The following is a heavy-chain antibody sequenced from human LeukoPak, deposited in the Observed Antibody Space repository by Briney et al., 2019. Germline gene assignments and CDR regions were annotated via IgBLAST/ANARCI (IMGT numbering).Heavy chain of an antibody. CDR3: AKDVVGATPIYYFDY. V-gene: IGHV3-53*01. CDR1: GFTVSRNY. D-gene: IGHD1-26*01. Sequence: EGSLRLSCAASGFTVSRNYMSWVRQAPGKGLEWVSVLYSGGSTNYADSVKGRFTISRDNSKNTLYLQMNSLRAEDTAVYYCAKDVVGATPIYYFDYWGQGTLVTVSS. J-gene: IGHJ4*02. CDR2: LYSGGST.